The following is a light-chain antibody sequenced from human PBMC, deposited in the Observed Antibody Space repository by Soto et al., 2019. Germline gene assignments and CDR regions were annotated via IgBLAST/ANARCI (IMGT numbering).Light chain of an antibody. CDR1: SSDVGGYDL. Sequence: QSVLTQPASVSGSPGQSITISCTGTSSDVGGYDLVSWYQQHPGKAPKLIIYEGSKRPSGISNRFSGSKSGNTASLIISGLQGDDEADYYCCSYVSSNTLLFGGGTKLTVL. CDR3: CSYVSSNTLL. V-gene: IGLV2-23*01. J-gene: IGLJ3*02. CDR2: EGS.